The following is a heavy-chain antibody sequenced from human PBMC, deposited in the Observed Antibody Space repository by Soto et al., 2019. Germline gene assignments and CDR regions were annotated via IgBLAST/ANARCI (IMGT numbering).Heavy chain of an antibody. CDR2: IKTNTEGGTT. CDR3: TTGSVEGV. V-gene: IGHV3-15*07. J-gene: IGHJ6*02. CDR1: GLTISNAW. D-gene: IGHD2-15*01. Sequence: EVQLVDSGGGFIYPGGSLRLSCAASGLTISNAWMNWVRQAPGKGLEWVGRIKTNTEGGTTDYAAAVKGRFTVSRDDSKNTLYLQMNSLKTEDTAVDYCTTGSVEGVWGQGTMVTVSS.